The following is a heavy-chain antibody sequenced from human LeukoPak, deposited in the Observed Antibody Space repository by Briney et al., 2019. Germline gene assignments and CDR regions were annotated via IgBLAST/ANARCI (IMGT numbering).Heavy chain of an antibody. CDR3: AKDSLSRDYPDY. D-gene: IGHD4-17*01. V-gene: IGHV3-23*01. Sequence: GGSLRLSCAAPGFTFSTFAMIWVRQPPGKGLEWVSAISGSGGSTYYADSVKGRFTISRDNSKNTLYLQMNSLRAEDTAVYYCAKDSLSRDYPDYWGQGTLVTVSS. CDR2: ISGSGGST. J-gene: IGHJ4*02. CDR1: GFTFSTFA.